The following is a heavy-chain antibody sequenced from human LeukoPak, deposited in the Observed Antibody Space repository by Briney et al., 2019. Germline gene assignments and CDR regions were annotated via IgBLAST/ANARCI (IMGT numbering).Heavy chain of an antibody. V-gene: IGHV1-18*01. D-gene: IGHD3-10*01. J-gene: IGHJ4*02. CDR1: GYTFTSYG. CDR2: ISAYNGNT. CDR3: ARVTFTMVRGVSRPFDY. Sequence: ASVKVSCKASGYTFTSYGISWVRQAPGQGLEWMEWISAYNGNTNYAQKLQGRVTMTTDTSTSTAYMELRSLRSDDTAVYYCARVTFTMVRGVSRPFDYWGQGTLVTVSS.